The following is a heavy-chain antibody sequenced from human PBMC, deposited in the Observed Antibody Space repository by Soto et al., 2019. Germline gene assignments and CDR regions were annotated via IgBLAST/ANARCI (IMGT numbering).Heavy chain of an antibody. CDR1: GFTFSSYS. Sequence: EVQLVESGGGLVKPGGSLRLSCAASGFTFSSYSMNWVRQAPGKGLEWVSSISSSSSYIYYADSVKGRFTISRDNAKNSLYLQMNSLRAEDTAVYYCARRGGRTGDQDYWGQGTLVTVSS. J-gene: IGHJ4*02. CDR2: ISSSSSYI. CDR3: ARRGGRTGDQDY. D-gene: IGHD7-27*01. V-gene: IGHV3-21*01.